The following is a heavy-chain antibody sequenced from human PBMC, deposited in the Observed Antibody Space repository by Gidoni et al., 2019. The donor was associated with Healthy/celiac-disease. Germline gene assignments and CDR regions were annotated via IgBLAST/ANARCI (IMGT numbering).Heavy chain of an antibody. D-gene: IGHD2-2*02. V-gene: IGHV4-34*01. CDR2: INHSGST. CDR1: GGSFSGYY. CDR3: ARLPAAIHYGMDV. Sequence: QVQLQPGGAGLLKPSETLSLTCAGYGGSFSGYYWSWIRQPPGKGLEWIGEINHSGSTNYNPSLKSRVTISVDTSKHQFSLKLSSVTAADTAVYYCARLPAAIHYGMDVWGKGTTVTVSS. J-gene: IGHJ6*04.